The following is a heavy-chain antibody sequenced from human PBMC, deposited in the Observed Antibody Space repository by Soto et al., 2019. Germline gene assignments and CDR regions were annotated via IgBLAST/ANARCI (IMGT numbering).Heavy chain of an antibody. V-gene: IGHV4-59*01. CDR2: IYYSGST. CDR1: GGSISSYY. J-gene: IGHJ4*02. D-gene: IGHD2-15*01. CDR3: ARVIAGARGIFDY. Sequence: ASETLSLTCTVSGGSISSYYWSWIRQPPGKGLEWIGYIYYSGSTNYNPSLKSRVTISVDTSKNQFSLKLSSVTAADTAVYYCARVIAGARGIFDYWGQGTLVTVYS.